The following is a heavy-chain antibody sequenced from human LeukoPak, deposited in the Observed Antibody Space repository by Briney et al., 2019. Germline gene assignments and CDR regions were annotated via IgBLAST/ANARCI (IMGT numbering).Heavy chain of an antibody. D-gene: IGHD6-6*01. CDR3: ARGLYSRSSEGPYYFDY. V-gene: IGHV4-4*07. Sequence: PSETLSLTCTVSGGSISSYYWSWIRQPAGKGLEWIGRIYTSGSTNYNPSLKSRVTMSVDTSKNQFSLKLSSVTAADTAVYYYARGLYSRSSEGPYYFDYWGQGTLVTVSS. CDR2: IYTSGST. J-gene: IGHJ4*02. CDR1: GGSISSYY.